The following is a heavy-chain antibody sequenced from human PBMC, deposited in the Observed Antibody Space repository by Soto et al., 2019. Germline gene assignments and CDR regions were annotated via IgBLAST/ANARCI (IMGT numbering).Heavy chain of an antibody. Sequence: PGGSLRLSCAASGFTFSSYEMNWVRQAPGKGLEWVSYISSSGSTIYYADSVKGRFTISRDNAKNSLYLQMNSLRAEDTAVYYCARDRRLYGDYVYWFDPWGQGTLVTVPS. V-gene: IGHV3-48*03. CDR2: ISSSGSTI. CDR3: ARDRRLYGDYVYWFDP. CDR1: GFTFSSYE. D-gene: IGHD4-17*01. J-gene: IGHJ5*02.